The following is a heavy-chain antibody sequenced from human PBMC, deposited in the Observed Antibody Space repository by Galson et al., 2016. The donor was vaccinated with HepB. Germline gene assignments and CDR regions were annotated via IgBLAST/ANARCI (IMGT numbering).Heavy chain of an antibody. J-gene: IGHJ4*02. CDR2: IKQDGSEE. CDR1: GFTLSSYW. D-gene: IGHD3-10*01. Sequence: SLRLSCAASGFTLSSYWMSWVRQAPGKGLEWVANIKQDGSEEYYVGSVKGRFTISRDNAKNSLYLQMNSLRAEDTAVYYCARRRGSGSHDYWGQGTLVTVSS. CDR3: ARRRGSGSHDY. V-gene: IGHV3-7*05.